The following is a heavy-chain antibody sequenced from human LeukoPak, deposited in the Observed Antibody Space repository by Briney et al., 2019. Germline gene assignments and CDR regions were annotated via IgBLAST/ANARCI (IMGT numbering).Heavy chain of an antibody. CDR3: AKDLHSGYDSPPIFDY. Sequence: GGSLRLSCAASGFTFYDYAMHWVRQAPGKGLECVAGISWNSGSIGYADSVKGRFTISRDNAKNSLYLQMNSLRAEDTALYYCAKDLHSGYDSPPIFDYWGQGTLVTVSS. V-gene: IGHV3-9*01. J-gene: IGHJ4*02. CDR1: GFTFYDYA. CDR2: ISWNSGSI. D-gene: IGHD5-12*01.